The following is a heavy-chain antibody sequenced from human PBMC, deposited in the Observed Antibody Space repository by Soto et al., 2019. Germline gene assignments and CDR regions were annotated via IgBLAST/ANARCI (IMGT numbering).Heavy chain of an antibody. CDR2: IDGSDDSK. Sequence: EEQLLESGGRLVQPGASLRLSCEASGFTSTKYAMSWVRQAPGKGLEWVSAIDGSDDSKYYTDSVKGRFSISRDKSKNTVYLQMNMLRDEDSALYYCAKETGKLRFRQGLDVWGRGTMVRVSS. CDR1: GFTSTKYA. CDR3: AKETGKLRFRQGLDV. J-gene: IGHJ3*01. V-gene: IGHV3-23*01. D-gene: IGHD3-10*01.